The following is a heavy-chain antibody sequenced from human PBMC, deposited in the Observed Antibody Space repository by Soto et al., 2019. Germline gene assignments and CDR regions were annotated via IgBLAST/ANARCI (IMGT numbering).Heavy chain of an antibody. J-gene: IGHJ6*02. V-gene: IGHV4-30-2*01. CDR2: IDHSVST. CDR1: GGSISSGGYS. Sequence: QLQLQESGSGLVKPSQTLSLTCAVSGGSISSGGYSWSWIRQPPGKGLEWIGYIDHSVSTYYNPSHQSRATTSVDRSKNQFSLKRSSVTAADTAVYYCARVPGPWGQGPTVTVSS. CDR3: ARVPGP.